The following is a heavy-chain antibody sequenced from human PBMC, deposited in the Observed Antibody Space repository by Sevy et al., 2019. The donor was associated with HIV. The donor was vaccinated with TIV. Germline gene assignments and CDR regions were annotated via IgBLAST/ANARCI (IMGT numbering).Heavy chain of an antibody. J-gene: IGHJ6*02. D-gene: IGHD3-16*01. CDR3: AREGVLFEGVIVSYGMDV. V-gene: IGHV3-30*04. Sequence: GGSLRLSCAASGFTFNRSPMHWVRQAPGKGLEWVAVMSYNGSKKYNGDSVKGRFTISRDDSKTTLYLQMNSLRPEDTAVYYCAREGVLFEGVIVSYGMDVWGQGTTVTVSS. CDR1: GFTFNRSP. CDR2: MSYNGSKK.